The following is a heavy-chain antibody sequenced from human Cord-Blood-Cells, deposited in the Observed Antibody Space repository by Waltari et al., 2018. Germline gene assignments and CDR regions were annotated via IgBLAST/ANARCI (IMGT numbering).Heavy chain of an antibody. V-gene: IGHV3-7*01. CDR3: ASVFFDWLLCY. CDR1: GFTFSSYW. CDR2: IKQDGSEK. J-gene: IGHJ4*02. Sequence: EVQLVESGGGLVQPGGSLRLPCAASGFTFSSYWMSWVRQAPGKGLEWVANIKQDGSEKYYVDSVKGRFTISRDNAKNSLYLQMNSLRAEDTAVYYCASVFFDWLLCYWGQGTLVTVSS. D-gene: IGHD3-9*01.